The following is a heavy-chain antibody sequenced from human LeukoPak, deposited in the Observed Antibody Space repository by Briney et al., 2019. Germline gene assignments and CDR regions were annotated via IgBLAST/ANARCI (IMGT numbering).Heavy chain of an antibody. V-gene: IGHV3-23*01. CDR1: GFTFSTYA. D-gene: IGHD4-23*01. Sequence: GGSLTLSCAASGFTFSTYAMSWVRQAPGKELEWVSSISTSGGDTYYADSVKGRFTISRDNSKNTLYLQMNSLRAEDTAVYSCAKGILRGNYYYFDYWAREPWSPSPQ. CDR3: AKGILRGNYYYFDY. J-gene: IGHJ4*02. CDR2: ISTSGGDT.